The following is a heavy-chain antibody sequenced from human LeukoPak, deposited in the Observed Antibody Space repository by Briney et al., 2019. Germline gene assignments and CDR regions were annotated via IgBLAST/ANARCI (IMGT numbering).Heavy chain of an antibody. Sequence: ASVKVSCKASGYTFTSYYMHWVRQAPGQGLEWMGIIDPSGGSTSYAQKFQGRVTVTRDTSTSTVYMELSSLRSEDTAVYYCARDPWGIFGSWGQGTLVTVSS. CDR1: GYTFTSYY. CDR2: IDPSGGST. D-gene: IGHD3-16*01. J-gene: IGHJ4*02. CDR3: ARDPWGIFGS. V-gene: IGHV1-46*01.